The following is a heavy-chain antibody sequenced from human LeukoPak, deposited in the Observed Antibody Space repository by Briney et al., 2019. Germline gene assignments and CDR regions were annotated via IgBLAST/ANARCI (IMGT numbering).Heavy chain of an antibody. CDR3: ARARGSSSWYKKGFDY. J-gene: IGHJ4*02. V-gene: IGHV3-7*01. Sequence: GGSLRLSCAASGFTFSSYWMSWVRQAPGKGLEWVATIRQDGSQKYYVDSVKGRFTISRDNAKNSLYLQMNSLRAEDTAVYYCARARGSSSWYKKGFDYWGQGTLVTVSS. D-gene: IGHD6-13*01. CDR1: GFTFSSYW. CDR2: IRQDGSQK.